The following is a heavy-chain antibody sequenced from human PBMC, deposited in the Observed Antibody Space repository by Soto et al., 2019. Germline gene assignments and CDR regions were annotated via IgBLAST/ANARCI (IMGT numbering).Heavy chain of an antibody. D-gene: IGHD3-10*01. CDR2: ISFDGSNK. J-gene: IGHJ6*02. Sequence: GGSLRLSCAASRFTFSSYGIHWVRQAPGKGLEWVAIISFDGSNKYYADSVKGRFTISRDNSKNTLYLQMNSLRAEDTAVYYCAKESAGGSGSLSPFQYSYYGVDVWGQGTMVTVSS. V-gene: IGHV3-30*18. CDR1: RFTFSSYG. CDR3: AKESAGGSGSLSPFQYSYYGVDV.